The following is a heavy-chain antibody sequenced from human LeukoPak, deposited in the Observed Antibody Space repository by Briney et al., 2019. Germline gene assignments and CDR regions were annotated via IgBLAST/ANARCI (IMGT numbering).Heavy chain of an antibody. D-gene: IGHD1-20*01. CDR3: AGGDYNWNGFDP. Sequence: PGGSLRLSCVASGFNFGSMNWVRQAPGKGLEWVSYITRSSTTIYYADSVKGRFTISRDNAKNSLYLQMNSLRVEDTAIYYCAGGDYNWNGFDPWGQGTLVTVSS. CDR1: GFNFGS. CDR2: ITRSSTTI. V-gene: IGHV3-48*01. J-gene: IGHJ5*02.